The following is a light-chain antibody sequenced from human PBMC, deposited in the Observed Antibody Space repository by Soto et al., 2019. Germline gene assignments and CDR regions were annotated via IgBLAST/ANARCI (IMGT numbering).Light chain of an antibody. CDR1: QSVSSSS. V-gene: IGKV3-20*01. CDR2: GAS. CDR3: QQYRRSWT. J-gene: IGKJ1*01. Sequence: EKVLTHSPGTVSLSPGERATXSCRASQSVSSSSLAWYQQKPSQSPRLLIYGASSRATGIPDRFSGSGSGTDFTLTISRLEREDFAVYYCQQYRRSWTFGQGTKVDLK.